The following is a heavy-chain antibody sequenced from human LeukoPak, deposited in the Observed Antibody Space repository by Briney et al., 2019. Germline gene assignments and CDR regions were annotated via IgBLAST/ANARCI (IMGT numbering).Heavy chain of an antibody. CDR1: GGSICSYC. J-gene: IGHJ5*02. Sequence: SETLSLTCTVSGGSICSYCWSWIRQPPGKGLEWIGYLYNCATTNYNPSLKSRVTISVDTSKNQFSLNLSSVTAADTAVYYCARDSSAIADNWFNPWGQGTLVTVSS. V-gene: IGHV4-59*01. D-gene: IGHD2-2*02. CDR3: ARDSSAIADNWFNP. CDR2: LYNCATT.